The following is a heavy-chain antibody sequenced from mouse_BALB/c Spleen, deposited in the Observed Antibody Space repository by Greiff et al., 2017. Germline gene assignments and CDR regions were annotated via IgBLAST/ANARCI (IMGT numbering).Heavy chain of an antibody. V-gene: IGHV5-6-4*01. Sequence: EVMLVESGGGLVKPGGSLKLSCAASGFTFSSYTMSWVRQTPEKRLEWVATISSGGSYTYYPDSVKGRFTISRDNAKNTLYLQMSSLKSEDTAMYYCTRSMITPYYYAMDYWGQGTSVTVSS. CDR2: ISSGGSYT. J-gene: IGHJ4*01. CDR1: GFTFSSYT. D-gene: IGHD2-4*01. CDR3: TRSMITPYYYAMDY.